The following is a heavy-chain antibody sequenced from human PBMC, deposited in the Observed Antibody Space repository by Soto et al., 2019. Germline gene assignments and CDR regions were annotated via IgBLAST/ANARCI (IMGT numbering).Heavy chain of an antibody. V-gene: IGHV3-30*18. Sequence: VQLVESGGGVVQPGRSLRLSCAASGFTFSSYGMHWVRQAPGKGLEWVAVISYDGSNKYYADSVKGRFTISRDNSKNTLYLQMNSLRAEDTAVYYCAKGVYYYDSSGYYSSLAFDIWGQGTMVTVSS. CDR2: ISYDGSNK. D-gene: IGHD3-22*01. CDR1: GFTFSSYG. CDR3: AKGVYYYDSSGYYSSLAFDI. J-gene: IGHJ3*02.